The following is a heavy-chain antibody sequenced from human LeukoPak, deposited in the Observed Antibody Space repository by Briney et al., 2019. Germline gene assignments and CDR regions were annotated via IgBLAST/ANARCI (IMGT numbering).Heavy chain of an antibody. J-gene: IGHJ5*02. D-gene: IGHD3-3*01. CDR3: ARDHLANLASRLFDP. CDR1: GGSFSGYY. V-gene: IGHV4-38-2*02. CDR2: VHHSGRT. Sequence: SETLSLTCAVYGGSFSGYYWGWIRQPPGKGLEWIGSVHHSGRTYYNPSLKSRVTISVDTSKNQFSLKLNSVTAADTAVYYCARDHLANLASRLFDPWGQGSLVTVSS.